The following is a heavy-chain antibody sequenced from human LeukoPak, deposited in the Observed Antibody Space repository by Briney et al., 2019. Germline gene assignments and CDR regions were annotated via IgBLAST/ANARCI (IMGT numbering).Heavy chain of an antibody. CDR3: VKRGVVIRAVIIVGFHKEAYYFDY. D-gene: IGHD3-10*01. CDR2: ISDGGGSR. CDR1: GITLSNYG. J-gene: IGHJ4*02. Sequence: QTGGSLRLSCAVPGITLSNYGMSWVRQAPGKGLEWVAGISDGGGSRNYADSVKGRFTISRDNPKNTLYLQMNSLRAEDTAVYFCVKRGVVIRAVIIVGFHKEAYYFDYWGQGALVTVSS. V-gene: IGHV3-23*01.